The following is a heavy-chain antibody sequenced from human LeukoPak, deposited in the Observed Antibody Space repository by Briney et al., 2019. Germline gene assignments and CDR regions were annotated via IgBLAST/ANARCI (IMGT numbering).Heavy chain of an antibody. J-gene: IGHJ4*02. CDR3: TRVGYIDEGIDY. CDR1: GFTFSSYW. CDR2: IKTDGSEK. D-gene: IGHD5-24*01. V-gene: IGHV3-7*04. Sequence: PGGSLRLSCAASGFTFSSYWMSWVRQAPGKGLEWVANIKTDGSEKYYVDSVKGRFTISRDNAKNSLYLQMNSLRAEDTAIYYCTRVGYIDEGIDYWGQGTLVTVSS.